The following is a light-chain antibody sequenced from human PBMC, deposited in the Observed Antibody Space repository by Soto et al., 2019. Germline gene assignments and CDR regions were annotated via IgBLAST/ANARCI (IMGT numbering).Light chain of an antibody. CDR2: GAS. J-gene: IGKJ5*01. V-gene: IGKV3-15*01. Sequence: EIVMKQSPATLSVSPGERATLSCRASQIVHSNLAWYQQKPGQAPRLLIYGASTRATGIPARFSGSGSGTEFTLTISSLQAEDFAVYYCQHYHNWRYTFGQGTRLEIK. CDR3: QHYHNWRYT. CDR1: QIVHSN.